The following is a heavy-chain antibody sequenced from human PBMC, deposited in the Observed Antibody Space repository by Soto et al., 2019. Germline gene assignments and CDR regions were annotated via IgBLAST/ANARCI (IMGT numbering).Heavy chain of an antibody. Sequence: QVQLQQWGAGLLKPSETLSLTCGVDGESFSAYYWNWIRQPPGKGLEWIGEINHSGNTNYNPSLKSRATISVDTPKNHFSLRLEYVTAAGTAMYFCARACGACCLTPRAFDYWGQGALVTVSS. CDR2: INHSGNT. CDR3: ARACGACCLTPRAFDY. J-gene: IGHJ4*02. V-gene: IGHV4-34*01. CDR1: GESFSAYY. D-gene: IGHD2-21*02.